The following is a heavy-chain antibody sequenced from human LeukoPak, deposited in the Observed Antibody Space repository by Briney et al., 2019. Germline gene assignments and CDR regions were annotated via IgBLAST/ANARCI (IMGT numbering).Heavy chain of an antibody. V-gene: IGHV3-20*04. J-gene: IGHJ6*02. CDR2: INWNADST. D-gene: IGHD3-9*01. CDR1: GFKFSDYG. Sequence: GGSLRLSCAASGFKFSDYGMSWVRQAPGKGLEWVSGINWNADSTGHADSAKGRFTISKDNAKNSLFLQMNSLRAEDTAMYYCARAILSDPKYYGMDVWAKGPRSPSP. CDR3: ARAILSDPKYYGMDV.